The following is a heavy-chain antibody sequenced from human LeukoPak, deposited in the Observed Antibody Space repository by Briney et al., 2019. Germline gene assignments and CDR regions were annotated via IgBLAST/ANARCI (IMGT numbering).Heavy chain of an antibody. V-gene: IGHV3-7*05. Sequence: GGSLRLSCAASGLSFSGYWMTWVRQAPGKGLELVANIKHDGSDKYYVDSVKGRFSISKDNSKSSLYLQMNSLRAEDTAVYYCAREAVEGIVVALDYWGQGTLVTVSS. CDR3: AREAVEGIVVALDY. J-gene: IGHJ4*02. D-gene: IGHD3-22*01. CDR1: GLSFSGYW. CDR2: IKHDGSDK.